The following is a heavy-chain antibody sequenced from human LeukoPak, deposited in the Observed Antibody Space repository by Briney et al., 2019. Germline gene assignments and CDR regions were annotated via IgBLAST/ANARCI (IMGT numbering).Heavy chain of an antibody. Sequence: ASVNVSCKSSRYTRTICGISCARDAPGQALEWGGWITAHNDNTHYAQKPQGRVTMTTDTSTSTAYMELRSLRSDDTAVYYCARSFLPYSSDRSVCDYWGQGTLVTVSS. CDR2: ITAHNDNT. CDR1: RYTRTICG. J-gene: IGHJ4*02. V-gene: IGHV1-18*01. D-gene: IGHD3-22*01. CDR3: ARSFLPYSSDRSVCDY.